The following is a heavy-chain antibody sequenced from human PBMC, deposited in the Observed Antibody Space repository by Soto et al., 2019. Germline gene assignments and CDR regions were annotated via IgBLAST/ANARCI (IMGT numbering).Heavy chain of an antibody. CDR2: INADGTST. V-gene: IGHV3-74*01. Sequence: GSLRLSCAASGFTFSNSWMHWVRQVSGKGLEWVSRINADGTSTSYADSVKGRFTISRDNAKNTLYLHVNSLRAEDTAVYYCVKVLARGVGVPRFYFDSWGQGARVTVSS. CDR3: VKVLARGVGVPRFYFDS. J-gene: IGHJ4*02. D-gene: IGHD2-2*01. CDR1: GFTFSNSW.